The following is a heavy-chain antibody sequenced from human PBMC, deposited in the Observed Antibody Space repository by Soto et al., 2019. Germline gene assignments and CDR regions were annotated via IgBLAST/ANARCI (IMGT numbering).Heavy chain of an antibody. J-gene: IGHJ4*02. D-gene: IGHD2-21*01. CDR2: INHSGST. CDR3: SRVHFVETYRKETFYYFDY. V-gene: IGHV4-34*01. CDR1: GGSFSGYY. Sequence: SSETLSLTCAVYGGSFSGYYWSWIRQPPGKGLEWIGEINHSGSTNYNPSLKSRVTISVDTSKNQFSLRLTSVTAADTAMYYCSRVHFVETYRKETFYYFDYWGQGSLVTVSS.